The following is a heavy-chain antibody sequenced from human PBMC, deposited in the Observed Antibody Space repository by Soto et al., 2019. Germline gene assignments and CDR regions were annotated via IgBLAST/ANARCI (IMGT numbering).Heavy chain of an antibody. Sequence: QLQLQESGSGLVKPSQTLSLTCAVSGGSISSGGYSWSWIRQPPGKGLEWIGYIYHSGSTYYNPSLKRRVTIFVARSKNPFSLNLSSVTAADTAVYYCARGEVVALGYWGQGTLVTVSS. CDR1: GGSISSGGYS. J-gene: IGHJ4*02. CDR3: ARGEVVALGY. D-gene: IGHD2-15*01. V-gene: IGHV4-30-2*01. CDR2: IYHSGST.